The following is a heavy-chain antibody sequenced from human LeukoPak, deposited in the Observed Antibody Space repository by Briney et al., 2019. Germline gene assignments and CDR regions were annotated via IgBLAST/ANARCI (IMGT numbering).Heavy chain of an antibody. D-gene: IGHD6-13*01. CDR2: INPNSGGT. CDR3: ASFSEAATGPARDY. CDR1: GYTVTGYY. Sequence: ASVKVSCKASGYTVTGYYMHWVRQAPGQGLEWMGWINPNSGGTNYAQKFQGRVTMTRDTSISTAYMELSRLRSDDTAVYFCASFSEAATGPARDYWGQGTLVTVSS. J-gene: IGHJ4*02. V-gene: IGHV1-2*02.